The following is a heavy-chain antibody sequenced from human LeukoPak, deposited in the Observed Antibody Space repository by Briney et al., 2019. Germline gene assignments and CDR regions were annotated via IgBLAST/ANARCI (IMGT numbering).Heavy chain of an antibody. CDR2: IYYSGST. Sequence: SETLSLTCTVSGGSISSYYWSWIRQPPGKGLEWIGYIYYSGSTNYNPSLKSRVTISVDTSKNQFSLKLSSVTAADTAVYYCARLQQGLWYFDLWGRGTLVTVSS. V-gene: IGHV4-59*08. J-gene: IGHJ2*01. D-gene: IGHD6-13*01. CDR1: GGSISSYY. CDR3: ARLQQGLWYFDL.